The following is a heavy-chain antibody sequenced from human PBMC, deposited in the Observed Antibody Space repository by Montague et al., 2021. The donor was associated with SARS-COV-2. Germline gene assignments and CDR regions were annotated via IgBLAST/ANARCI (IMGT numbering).Heavy chain of an antibody. CDR3: AGLGSPRITIFGVVTHNWFDP. V-gene: IGHV4-39*01. CDR1: GGSISNSSYY. D-gene: IGHD3-3*01. Sequence: SETLSLTCTVSGGSISNSSYYWGWIRQPLGKGLEWIGSIYYSGSAYYNPSLKSRVTISVDTSKNQFSLKLSSVTAADTAVYYCAGLGSPRITIFGVVTHNWFDPWGQGTLVTVSS. J-gene: IGHJ5*02. CDR2: IYYSGSA.